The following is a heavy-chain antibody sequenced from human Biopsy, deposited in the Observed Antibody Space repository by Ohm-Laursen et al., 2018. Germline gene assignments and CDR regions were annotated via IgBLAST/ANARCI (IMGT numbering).Heavy chain of an antibody. J-gene: IGHJ4*02. Sequence: GSLRLSCTASGFPVSDYYMNWVRQAPGRGLECVASITHAGFVYYEDSLKGRFTISRDNAKNSLFLQMNSLRIEDTAFYYCAAGDNTYKLLHWGQGTLVTVSS. CDR2: ITHAGFV. D-gene: IGHD3-10*01. CDR3: AAGDNTYKLLH. CDR1: GFPVSDYY. V-gene: IGHV3-69-1*02.